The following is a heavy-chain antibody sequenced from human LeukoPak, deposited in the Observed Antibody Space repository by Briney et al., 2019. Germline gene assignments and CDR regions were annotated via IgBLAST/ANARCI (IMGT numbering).Heavy chain of an antibody. CDR2: ISESGDIT. CDR3: ACGSSGTHHEGY. CDR1: GFTFSNHA. V-gene: IGHV3-23*01. D-gene: IGHD2-21*01. Sequence: GGSLRLSCAASGFTFSNHAMSWVRQAPGKGLEWVSTISESGDITYYADSVKGRFTISRDNFKNTLYLQMDSLTAEDTVVFYCACGSSGTHHEGYWGQGTLVTVSS. J-gene: IGHJ4*02.